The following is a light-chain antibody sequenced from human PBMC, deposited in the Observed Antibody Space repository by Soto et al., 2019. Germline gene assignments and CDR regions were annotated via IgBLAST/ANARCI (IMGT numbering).Light chain of an antibody. J-gene: IGKJ3*01. Sequence: EIVLTQSPATLSLSPGERATLSCRASQSVRSYLAWYQQKPGQAPRLLIYDASTRATGIPARFSGSGSGTDFTLTISSLEPEDHAVYYCQQSSNWPPFTFGPGTKVDIK. CDR2: DAS. V-gene: IGKV3-11*01. CDR1: QSVRSY. CDR3: QQSSNWPPFT.